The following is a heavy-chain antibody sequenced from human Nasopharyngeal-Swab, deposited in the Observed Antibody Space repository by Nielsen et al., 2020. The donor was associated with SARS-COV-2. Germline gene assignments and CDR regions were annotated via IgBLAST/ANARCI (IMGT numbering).Heavy chain of an antibody. V-gene: IGHV3-53*01. CDR2: IYSGGST. Sequence: VRQAPGKGLEWVSVIYSGGSTYYADSVKGRFTISRDNAKNSLYLQMNSLRAEDTAVYYCARASVPAAIGVFGFDYWGQGTLVTVSS. CDR3: ARASVPAAIGVFGFDY. J-gene: IGHJ4*02. D-gene: IGHD2-2*01.